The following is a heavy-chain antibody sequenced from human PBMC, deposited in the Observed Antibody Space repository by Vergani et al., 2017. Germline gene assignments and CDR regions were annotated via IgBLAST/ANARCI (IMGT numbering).Heavy chain of an antibody. Sequence: QVQLVESGGGVVQPGRSLRLSCAASGFTFSSYGMHWVRQAPGKGLEWVAVIWYDGSNKYYADSVKGRFTISRDNSKNTLYLQMNSLRAEDTAVYYCARDQGYGDYEEDAFDIWGQGIMVTVSS. J-gene: IGHJ3*02. D-gene: IGHD4-17*01. CDR3: ARDQGYGDYEEDAFDI. V-gene: IGHV3-33*01. CDR1: GFTFSSYG. CDR2: IWYDGSNK.